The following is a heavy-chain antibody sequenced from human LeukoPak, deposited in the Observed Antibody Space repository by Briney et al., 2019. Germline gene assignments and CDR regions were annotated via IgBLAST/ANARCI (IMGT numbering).Heavy chain of an antibody. D-gene: IGHD5-18*01. CDR3: ARDTGRIQLWSTTPTPYYYGMDV. CDR1: GFTFSSYS. Sequence: PGGSLRLSCAASGFTFSSYSMNWVRQAPGKGLEWVSSISSSSSYIYYADSVKGRFTISRDNSKNTLYLQMNSLRAEDTAVYYCARDTGRIQLWSTTPTPYYYGMDVWGQGTTVTVSS. J-gene: IGHJ6*02. V-gene: IGHV3-21*01. CDR2: ISSSSSYI.